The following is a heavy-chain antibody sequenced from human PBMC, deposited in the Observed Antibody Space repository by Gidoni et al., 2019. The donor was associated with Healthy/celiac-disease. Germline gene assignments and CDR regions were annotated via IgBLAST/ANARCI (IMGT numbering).Heavy chain of an antibody. Sequence: QVQLVESGGGVVQPGRSLRLSCAAAGFTFSSYAMHWVRQAPGKGLEWVAVISYDGSNKYYADSVKGRFTISRDNSKNTLYLQMNSLRAEDTAVYYCARDLWFGESFWYYGMDVWGQGTTVTVSS. V-gene: IGHV3-30*04. D-gene: IGHD3-10*01. J-gene: IGHJ6*02. CDR1: GFTFSSYA. CDR3: ARDLWFGESFWYYGMDV. CDR2: ISYDGSNK.